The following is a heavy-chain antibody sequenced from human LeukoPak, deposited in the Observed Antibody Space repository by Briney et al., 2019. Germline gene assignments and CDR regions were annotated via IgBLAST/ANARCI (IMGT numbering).Heavy chain of an antibody. CDR1: GFTFSSYA. CDR2: ISYDGSDK. J-gene: IGHJ3*02. V-gene: IGHV3-30*04. D-gene: IGHD3-22*01. Sequence: PGGSLRLSCAASGFTFSSYAMHWVRQAPGKGLEWVAVISYDGSDKYYADSVKGRFTISRDNSKNTLYLQMSSLRAEDTAVYYCAKKWSGDYDSSGVNDAFDIWGQGTMVTVSS. CDR3: AKKWSGDYDSSGVNDAFDI.